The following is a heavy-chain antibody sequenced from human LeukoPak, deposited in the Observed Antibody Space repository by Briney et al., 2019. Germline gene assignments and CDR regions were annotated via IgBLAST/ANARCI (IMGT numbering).Heavy chain of an antibody. CDR1: GFTFSSYG. J-gene: IGHJ4*02. V-gene: IGHV3-30*03. D-gene: IGHD6-19*01. Sequence: GRSLRLSCAASGFTFSSYGMHWVRQAPGKGLEWVAAISYDGSNKYADSAKGRFTISRDNSKNTLYLQMNNLRAEDMAVYYCARAGRQWVVWYFDYWGQGTLVSVSS. CDR2: ISYDGSNK. CDR3: ARAGRQWVVWYFDY.